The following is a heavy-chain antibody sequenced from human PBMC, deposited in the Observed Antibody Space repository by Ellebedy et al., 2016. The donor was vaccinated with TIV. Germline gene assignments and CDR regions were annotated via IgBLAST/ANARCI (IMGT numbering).Heavy chain of an antibody. J-gene: IGHJ3*02. V-gene: IGHV3-7*01. CDR2: INQDGSEK. CDR3: ARKGGSRPNDAFDI. CDR1: GSTCRHYW. Sequence: GGSLRLXXVAPGSTCRHYWRGWVRHGPGKGLEWVSCINQDGSEKNYVDSGKGRLTISRDSAKNALFVQMDSLRAEDTAVYYCARKGGSRPNDAFDIWGQGTRVTVSS. D-gene: IGHD2-15*01.